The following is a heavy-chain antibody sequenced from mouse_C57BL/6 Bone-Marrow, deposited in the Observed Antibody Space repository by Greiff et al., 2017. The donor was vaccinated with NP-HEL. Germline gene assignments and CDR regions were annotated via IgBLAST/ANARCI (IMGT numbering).Heavy chain of an antibody. CDR1: GFTFSDYY. V-gene: IGHV5-12*01. CDR3: ARRPTAQAMDY. Sequence: DVQLVESGGGLVQPGGSLKLSCAASGFTFSDYYMSWVRQTPEKRLEWVAYISNGGGSTYYPDTVKGRFTISRDNAKNTLYLQMSRLQSEDTAMYYCARRPTAQAMDYWGQGTSVTVSS. J-gene: IGHJ4*01. CDR2: ISNGGGST. D-gene: IGHD3-2*02.